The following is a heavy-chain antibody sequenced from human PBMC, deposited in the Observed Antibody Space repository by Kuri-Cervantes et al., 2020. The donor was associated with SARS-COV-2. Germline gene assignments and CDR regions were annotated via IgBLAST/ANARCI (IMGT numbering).Heavy chain of an antibody. CDR2: IYHSGST. D-gene: IGHD1-1*01. J-gene: IGHJ4*02. Sequence: SETLSLTCAVSGGSISSGGYSWSWIRQPPGKGLEWIGYIYHSGSTNYNPSLKSRVTIPVDTSKNQFSLKLSSVTAADTAVYYCARVGGTGSDYWGQGTLVTVSS. CDR1: GGSISSGGYS. CDR3: ARVGGTGSDY. V-gene: IGHV4-30-2*01.